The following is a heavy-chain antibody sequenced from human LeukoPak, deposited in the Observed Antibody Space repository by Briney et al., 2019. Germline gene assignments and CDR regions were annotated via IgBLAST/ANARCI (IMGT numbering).Heavy chain of an antibody. CDR1: GFTFSSYG. J-gene: IGHJ3*02. V-gene: IGHV3-30*02. CDR2: IRYDGSNK. CDR3: ARDQARYYDYVWGSYSDAFDI. Sequence: PGGSLRLSCAASGFTFSSYGMHWVRQAPGKGLEWVAFIRYDGSNKYYADSVKGRFTISRDNSKNTLYLQMNSLRAEDTAVYYCARDQARYYDYVWGSYSDAFDIWGQGTMVTVSS. D-gene: IGHD3-16*01.